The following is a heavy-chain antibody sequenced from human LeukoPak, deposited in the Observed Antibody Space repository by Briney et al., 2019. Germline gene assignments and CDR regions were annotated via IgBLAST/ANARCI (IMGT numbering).Heavy chain of an antibody. CDR2: ICSDGSCT. J-gene: IGHJ4*02. CDR1: GFSFRNYW. CDR3: ARDPYGGRAVDY. V-gene: IGHV3-74*01. D-gene: IGHD4-23*01. Sequence: PGGSLRLSCAASGFSFRNYWMHWVREAPRKGVGWVSRICSDGSCTSYADSVKGRFTMSRDNARNTLYLQVNSLRGEDTGVYYCARDPYGGRAVDYWGRGTLVTVSS.